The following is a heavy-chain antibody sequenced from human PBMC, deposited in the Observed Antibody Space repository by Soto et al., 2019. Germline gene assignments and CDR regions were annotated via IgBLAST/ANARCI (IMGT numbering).Heavy chain of an antibody. Sequence: EVQLVESGGGLVQPGRSLRLSCVVSGFDFDDHAMSWVRQAPGKGLEWVSGISWNGAFIGYANSVRGRFTISRDDAKNSLYLQTNSLRPEDTALYYCTRDIFRTITTVDFWGQGTLVTDSS. J-gene: IGHJ4*02. V-gene: IGHV3-9*01. CDR1: GFDFDDHA. CDR2: ISWNGAFI. CDR3: TRDIFRTITTVDF. D-gene: IGHD4-4*01.